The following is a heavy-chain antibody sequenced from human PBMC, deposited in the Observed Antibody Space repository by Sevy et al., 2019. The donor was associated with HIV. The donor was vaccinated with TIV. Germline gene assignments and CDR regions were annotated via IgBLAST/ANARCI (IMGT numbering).Heavy chain of an antibody. J-gene: IGHJ3*02. V-gene: IGHV3-23*01. Sequence: GGSLRLSCKPSGFTFTSYAMSWVRQAPGKGLEWVSTIYGSGGATYYADSVKGRFTISRDNSKNMLYLQMNSLRIEDTAVYYCAGGRYDSSGSFDAFDIWGQGTMVTVSS. CDR2: IYGSGGAT. CDR1: GFTFTSYA. CDR3: AGGRYDSSGSFDAFDI. D-gene: IGHD3-22*01.